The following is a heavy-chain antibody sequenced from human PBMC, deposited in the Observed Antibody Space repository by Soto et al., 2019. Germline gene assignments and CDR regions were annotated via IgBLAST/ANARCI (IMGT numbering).Heavy chain of an antibody. V-gene: IGHV3-23*01. Sequence: EVHLLESGGGLVHPGESLRLSCGASGFTFSSCFMTWVRQAPGKGLEWVSCITGSGTGAYYADSVKGRFTISRDNSKNMVYLQMTNLRAEDTGVYYCAKGLINGRWYAEDWGQGTLVTVSS. J-gene: IGHJ4*02. D-gene: IGHD6-13*01. CDR3: AKGLINGRWYAED. CDR1: GFTFSSCF. CDR2: ITGSGTGA.